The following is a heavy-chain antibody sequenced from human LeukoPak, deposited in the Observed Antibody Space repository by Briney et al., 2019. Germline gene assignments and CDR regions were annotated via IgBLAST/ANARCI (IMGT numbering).Heavy chain of an antibody. D-gene: IGHD3-22*01. CDR1: GGSISSSSYY. CDR2: IYYSGST. V-gene: IGHV4-39*07. CDR3: AGYDSSGLWFDP. Sequence: PSETLSLTCTVSGGSISSSSYYWGWIRQPPGKGLEWIGSIYYSGSTDYNPSLKSRVTISVDTSKNQFSLKLSSVTAADTAVYYCAGYDSSGLWFDPWGQGTLVTVSS. J-gene: IGHJ5*02.